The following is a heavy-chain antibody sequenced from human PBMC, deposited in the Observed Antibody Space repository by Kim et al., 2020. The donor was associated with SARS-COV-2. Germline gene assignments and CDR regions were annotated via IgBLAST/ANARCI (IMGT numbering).Heavy chain of an antibody. CDR1: GGSISSSNW. CDR2: IYHSGST. V-gene: IGHV4-4*02. CDR3: AAGMEDYYYGSGSYSAFDI. D-gene: IGHD3-10*01. J-gene: IGHJ3*02. Sequence: SETLSLTCAVSGGSISSSNWWSWVRQPPGKGLEWIGEIYHSGSTNYNPSLKSRVTISVDKSKNQFSLKLSSVTAADTAVYYCAAGMEDYYYGSGSYSAFDIWGQGTMVTVSS.